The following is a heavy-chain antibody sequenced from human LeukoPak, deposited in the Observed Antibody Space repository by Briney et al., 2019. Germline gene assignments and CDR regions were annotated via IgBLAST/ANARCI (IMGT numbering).Heavy chain of an antibody. V-gene: IGHV3-9*03. CDR3: AKGMYYFDY. CDR1: GFTFSDYW. CDR2: ISWNSGSI. Sequence: GGSLRLSCAASGFTFSDYWMSWVRQAPGKGLEWVSGISWNSGSIGYADSVKGRFTISRDNAKNSLYLQMNSLRAEDMALYYCAKGMYYFDYWGQGTLVTVSS. J-gene: IGHJ4*02.